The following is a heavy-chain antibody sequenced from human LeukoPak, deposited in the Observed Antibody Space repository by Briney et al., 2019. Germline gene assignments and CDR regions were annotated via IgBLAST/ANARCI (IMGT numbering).Heavy chain of an antibody. J-gene: IGHJ5*02. CDR1: GFTFDDYG. CDR3: ARNNWNSLGWFDP. D-gene: IGHD1-1*01. V-gene: IGHV3-20*04. CDR2: INWNGGST. Sequence: GGSLRLSCAASGFTFDDYGMSWVRQAPGKGLEWVSGINWNGGSTGYADSVKGRFTISRDNAENSLYLQMNSLRAEDTAVYYCARNNWNSLGWFDPWGQGTLVTVSS.